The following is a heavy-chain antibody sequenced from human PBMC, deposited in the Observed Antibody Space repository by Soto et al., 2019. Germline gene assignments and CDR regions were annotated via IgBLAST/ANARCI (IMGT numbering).Heavy chain of an antibody. Sequence: QVQLVESGGGLVKPGGSLRLSCAASGFIFSDYYMSWIRQAPGKGLEWVSYISSSGFTIYYADSVKGRFTISRDNAKTSLYLQMNSLRAEDTALYYCARIVVLVPAALEYFDYWGQGTLVTVSS. CDR1: GFIFSDYY. D-gene: IGHD2-2*01. V-gene: IGHV3-11*01. CDR2: ISSSGFTI. J-gene: IGHJ4*02. CDR3: ARIVVLVPAALEYFDY.